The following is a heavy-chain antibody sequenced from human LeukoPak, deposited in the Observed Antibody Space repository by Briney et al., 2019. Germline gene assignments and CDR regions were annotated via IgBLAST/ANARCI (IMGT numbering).Heavy chain of an antibody. Sequence: ASVKVSCKASGYTLTGYFMHWVRQAPGQGLEWMGWINPNSGGTNYAQKFQGRVTMTRDTSISTAYMELSRLRSDDTAVYYCARDERYDSSGYPFDYWGQGTLVTVSS. V-gene: IGHV1-2*02. CDR3: ARDERYDSSGYPFDY. J-gene: IGHJ4*02. CDR2: INPNSGGT. D-gene: IGHD3-22*01. CDR1: GYTLTGYF.